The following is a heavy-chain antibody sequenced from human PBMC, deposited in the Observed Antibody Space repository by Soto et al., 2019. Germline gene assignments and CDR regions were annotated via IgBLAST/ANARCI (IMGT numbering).Heavy chain of an antibody. CDR3: ARVDVKYGYSSSLRV. Sequence: SETLSLTCTVSGGSVSSGSYYWSWIRQPPGKGLEWIGYIYYSGSTNYNPSLKSRVTISVDTSKNQFSLKLSSVTAADTAVYYCARVDVKYGYSSSLRVWGQGTTVTVSS. D-gene: IGHD6-13*01. CDR2: IYYSGST. V-gene: IGHV4-61*01. CDR1: GGSVSSGSYY. J-gene: IGHJ6*02.